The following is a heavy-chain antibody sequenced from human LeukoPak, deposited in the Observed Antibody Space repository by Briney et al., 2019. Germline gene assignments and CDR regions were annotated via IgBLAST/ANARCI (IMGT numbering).Heavy chain of an antibody. Sequence: GGSLRLSCAASGFTFSSYSMNWVRQALGKGLEWVSSISSSSSYIYYADSVKGRFTISRDNAKNSLYLQMNSLRAEDTAVYYCARDRGFGLNAFDIWGQGTMVTVSS. V-gene: IGHV3-21*01. CDR2: ISSSSSYI. CDR3: ARDRGFGLNAFDI. J-gene: IGHJ3*02. CDR1: GFTFSSYS. D-gene: IGHD3-10*01.